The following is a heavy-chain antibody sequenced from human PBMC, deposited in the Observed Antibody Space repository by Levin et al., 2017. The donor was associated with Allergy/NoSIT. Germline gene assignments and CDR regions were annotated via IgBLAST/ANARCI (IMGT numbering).Heavy chain of an antibody. CDR3: ARECSSTSCQLLFDY. CDR2: ISAYNGNT. D-gene: IGHD2-2*01. Sequence: ASVKVSCKASGYTFTSYGISWVRQAPGQGLEWMGWISAYNGNTNYAQKLQGRVTMTTDTSTSTAYMELRSLRSDDTAVYYCARECSSTSCQLLFDYWGQGTLVTVSS. J-gene: IGHJ4*02. CDR1: GYTFTSYG. V-gene: IGHV1-18*01.